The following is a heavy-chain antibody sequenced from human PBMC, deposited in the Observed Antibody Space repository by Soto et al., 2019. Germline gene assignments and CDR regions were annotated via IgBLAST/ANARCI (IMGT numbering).Heavy chain of an antibody. CDR2: IIPIFGTA. V-gene: IGHV1-69*13. Sequence: ASVKVSCKASGGTFSSYAISWVRQAPGQGLEWMGGIIPIFGTANYAQKFQGRVTITADESTSTAYMELGSLRAEDTAVYYCAKSDIVVVVAATSFDYWGQGTLVTVSS. CDR1: GGTFSSYA. J-gene: IGHJ4*02. CDR3: AKSDIVVVVAATSFDY. D-gene: IGHD2-15*01.